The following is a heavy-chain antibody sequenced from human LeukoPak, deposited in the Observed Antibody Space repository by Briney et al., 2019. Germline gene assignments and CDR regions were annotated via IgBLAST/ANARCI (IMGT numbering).Heavy chain of an antibody. D-gene: IGHD1-26*01. CDR3: ARQAGSFTTFDF. V-gene: IGHV4-59*08. CDR2: ISYSGST. Sequence: PSQTLSLTCTVSSGSISTYYWAWIRQPSGKGPEWIGYISYSGSTKYNPSLTRRVTISLDTSKNQFSLELRSMTAADTAIYYCARQAGSFTTFDFWGQGTLVTVSP. CDR1: SGSISTYY. J-gene: IGHJ4*02.